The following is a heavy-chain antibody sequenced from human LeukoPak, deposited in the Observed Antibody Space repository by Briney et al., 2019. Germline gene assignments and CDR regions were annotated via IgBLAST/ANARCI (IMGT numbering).Heavy chain of an antibody. V-gene: IGHV3-23*01. Sequence: PGGSLRLSCAASGFTFSNYAMSWVRQAPGKGLEWVSSISGGGGSTYYGDSMRGRFTISRDNSKNTLFLQMNGLRAEDTAVYYCAKDHGYSGNDLGRYYYMDVWGKGTTVTISS. CDR2: ISGGGGST. CDR3: AKDHGYSGNDLGRYYYMDV. J-gene: IGHJ6*03. CDR1: GFTFSNYA. D-gene: IGHD5-12*01.